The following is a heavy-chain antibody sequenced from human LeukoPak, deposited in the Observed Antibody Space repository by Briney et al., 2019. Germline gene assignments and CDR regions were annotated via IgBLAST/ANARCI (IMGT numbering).Heavy chain of an antibody. J-gene: IGHJ4*02. CDR1: GGTFNTYT. V-gene: IGHV1-69*13. CDR2: IIPIHGTT. D-gene: IGHD6-19*01. CDR3: ARSQSRIAVTGTDY. Sequence: VASVKVSCKTSGGTFNTYTLNWVRQAPGQGLEWMGGIIPIHGTTNYAQKFQGRVTITADESTSTAYMELSSLRSEDTAVYYCARSQSRIAVTGTDYWGQGTLVTVSS.